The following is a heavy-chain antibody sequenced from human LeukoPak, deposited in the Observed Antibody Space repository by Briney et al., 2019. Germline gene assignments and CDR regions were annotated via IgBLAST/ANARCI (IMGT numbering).Heavy chain of an antibody. CDR2: IRTKLRNYAT. Sequence: GGSLRLSCATSGFIFSGSDIHWVRQASGRGQEWVGRIRTKLRNYATAYAASVKGRFTISRDDSGDTAYLQMNSLKTEDTAVCYCTTYISGHYWGQGTLVTVSS. V-gene: IGHV3-73*01. J-gene: IGHJ4*02. CDR1: GFIFSGSD. D-gene: IGHD1-20*01. CDR3: TTYISGHY.